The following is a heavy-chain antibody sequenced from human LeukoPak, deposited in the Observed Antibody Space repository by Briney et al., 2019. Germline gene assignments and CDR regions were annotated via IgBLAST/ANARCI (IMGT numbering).Heavy chain of an antibody. Sequence: ASVKVSCKASGYSFATYGITWVRQAPGQGLEWMGWIHPYNGNTSYAQKFQGRVTMTTDTSTSTAYMDLRSLRSDDTAVYYCARDRIAVRPGWFDPWGQGTLVTVSS. V-gene: IGHV1-18*01. CDR2: IHPYNGNT. CDR1: GYSFATYG. J-gene: IGHJ5*02. CDR3: ARDRIAVRPGWFDP. D-gene: IGHD6-6*01.